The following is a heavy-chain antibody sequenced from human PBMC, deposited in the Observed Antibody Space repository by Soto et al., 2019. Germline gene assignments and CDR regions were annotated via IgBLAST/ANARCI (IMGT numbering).Heavy chain of an antibody. CDR1: GFTFSSYS. D-gene: IGHD3-22*01. J-gene: IGHJ3*02. Sequence: GGSLRLSCASSGFTFSSYSMNWVRQAPGKGLEWVSYISSSSSTIYYADSVKGRFTISRDNAKNSLYLQMNSLRDEDTAVYYCATPASSGFDIWGQGTMVTVSS. CDR2: ISSSSSTI. V-gene: IGHV3-48*02. CDR3: ATPASSGFDI.